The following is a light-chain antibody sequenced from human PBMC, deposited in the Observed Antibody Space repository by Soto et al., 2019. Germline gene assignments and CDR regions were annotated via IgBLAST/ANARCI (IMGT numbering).Light chain of an antibody. Sequence: EIVMTQSPATLSVSPGERATLSFSASQSVSSNLAWYQQKPGQAPRLLIYGASTRATGIPARFSGSGSGTDFTLTISRLEPEDFAVYYCQHYGSLYRTFGQGTKVDIK. CDR1: QSVSSN. CDR2: GAS. CDR3: QHYGSLYRT. J-gene: IGKJ1*01. V-gene: IGKV3-15*01.